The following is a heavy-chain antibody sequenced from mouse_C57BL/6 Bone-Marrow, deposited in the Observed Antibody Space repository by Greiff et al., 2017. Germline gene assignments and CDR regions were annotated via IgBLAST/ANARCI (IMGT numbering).Heavy chain of an antibody. CDR3: ARHENYPYKRGYHFDY. D-gene: IGHD2-1*01. CDR1: GYTFTEYT. CDR2: FYPGSGSI. J-gene: IGHJ2*01. Sequence: QVQLKQSGAELVKPGASVKLSCKASGYTFTEYTIHWVKQRSGQGLEWIGWFYPGSGSIKYNEKFKDKATLTADKSSSTVYMELSRLTSEDSAVYFCARHENYPYKRGYHFDYWGQGTTLTVSS. V-gene: IGHV1-62-2*01.